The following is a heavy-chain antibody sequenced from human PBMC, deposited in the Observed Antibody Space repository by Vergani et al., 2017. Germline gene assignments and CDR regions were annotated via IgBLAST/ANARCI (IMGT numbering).Heavy chain of an antibody. CDR2: IGYDGRIK. V-gene: IGHV3-30*02. J-gene: IGHJ4*02. D-gene: IGHD6-13*01. CDR1: GFSFNTYG. CDR3: ARLGLTASRREAPVFDY. Sequence: QVQLVETGGGVVQPGGSLRLYCATSGFSFNTYGAHWVRQAPGKGLEWVAFIGYDGRIKYNVDSVKGRFTISRDTSKKTLSLQMRSLRAEDTAVYFCARLGLTASRREAPVFDYWGQGTLVTVSS.